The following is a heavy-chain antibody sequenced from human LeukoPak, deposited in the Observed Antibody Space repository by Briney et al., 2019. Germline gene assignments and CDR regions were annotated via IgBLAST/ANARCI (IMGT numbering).Heavy chain of an antibody. V-gene: IGHV3-21*01. Sequence: GGSLRLSCAASGFTFSSHRMNWVRQAPGKGLEWLSSISSSSSYIYYADSVKGRFTISRDNAKNSLYLQMNSLRAEDTAVYYCARDSILTYGSGVDFQHWGQGTLVTVSS. D-gene: IGHD3-10*01. CDR1: GFTFSSHR. CDR3: ARDSILTYGSGVDFQH. CDR2: ISSSSSYI. J-gene: IGHJ1*01.